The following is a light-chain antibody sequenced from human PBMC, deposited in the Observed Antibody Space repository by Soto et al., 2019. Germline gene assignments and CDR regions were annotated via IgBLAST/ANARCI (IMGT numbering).Light chain of an antibody. CDR3: SSHTISSALQV. V-gene: IGLV2-14*01. CDR1: ISDFVVYNY. J-gene: IGLJ1*01. Sequence: QSVLTQPASVSGSPGQSITISCTGTISDFVVYNYVSWYQQHPGNAPKLMIYGVSNRPSGVSNRFSGSKSGNTASLTISGLQADDEADYYCSSHTISSALQVFGTGTKVTVL. CDR2: GVS.